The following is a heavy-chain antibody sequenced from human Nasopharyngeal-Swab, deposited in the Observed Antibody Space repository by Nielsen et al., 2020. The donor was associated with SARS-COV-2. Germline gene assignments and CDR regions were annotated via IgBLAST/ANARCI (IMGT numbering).Heavy chain of an antibody. CDR3: SLHQGPIGLPPGTLLQEHL. V-gene: IGHV4-31*08. CDR2: IYYSGST. CDR1: GGSISSGGYY. J-gene: IGHJ6*01. Sequence: SETLSLTCTVSGGSISSGGYYWSWIRQHPGKGLEWIGYIYYSGSTYYNPSLKGRVTISVDTSKNQFSLRLNSVTAADTTVFYTSLHQGPIGLPPGTLLQEHLWG.